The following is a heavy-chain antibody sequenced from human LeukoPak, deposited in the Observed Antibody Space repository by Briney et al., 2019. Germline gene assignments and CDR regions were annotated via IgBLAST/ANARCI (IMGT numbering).Heavy chain of an antibody. D-gene: IGHD3-10*01. CDR3: GRGPLLWFGELLPTAFDY. Sequence: SETLSLTCTVSGGSISSYYWSWIRQPAGKGLEWIGRIYTSGSTNYNPSLKSRVTMSVDTSKNQFSLKLSSVTAADTAVYYCGRGPLLWFGELLPTAFDYWGQGTLVTVSS. CDR2: IYTSGST. J-gene: IGHJ4*02. V-gene: IGHV4-4*07. CDR1: GGSISSYY.